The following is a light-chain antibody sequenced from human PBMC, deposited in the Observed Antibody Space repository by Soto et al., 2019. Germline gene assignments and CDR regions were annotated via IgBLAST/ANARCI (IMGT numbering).Light chain of an antibody. V-gene: IGLV2-14*02. J-gene: IGLJ3*02. CDR3: SSYTTVNSLL. Sequence: QSVLTQPASVSGSPGQSITISCTGTSSDVGYYNLVSWYQQHPGKAPTLMIYDVSHRPSGVSNRFSGAKSGNTASLTISGLQTEDEADYFCSSYTTVNSLLFGGGTKVTVL. CDR2: DVS. CDR1: SSDVGYYNL.